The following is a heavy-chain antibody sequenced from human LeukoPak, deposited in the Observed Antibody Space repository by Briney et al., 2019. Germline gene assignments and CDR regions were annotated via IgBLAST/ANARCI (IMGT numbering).Heavy chain of an antibody. Sequence: GGSLRLSCTASGFTFGDYAKSWVRQAPGKGLEWVGFIRSKAYGGTTEYAASVKGRFTISRDDSKSIAYLQMNSLKTEDTAVYYCTREAITFGGVIVDWGQGTLVTVSS. J-gene: IGHJ4*02. CDR1: GFTFGDYA. V-gene: IGHV3-49*04. CDR2: IRSKAYGGTT. CDR3: TREAITFGGVIVD. D-gene: IGHD3-16*02.